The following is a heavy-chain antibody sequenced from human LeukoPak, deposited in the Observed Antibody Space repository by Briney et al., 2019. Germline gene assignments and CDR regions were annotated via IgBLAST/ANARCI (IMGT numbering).Heavy chain of an antibody. CDR1: GFTFSSSA. CDR2: INSGGDNT. Sequence: GGSLRLSCAAPGFTFSSSAMTWVRQAPGKGLEWVSAINSGGDNTVYADYVKGRLTISRDNSKNTLYLQMKSLRAEDTAIYYCTKGGSYAPLDYWGQGTLVTVSS. D-gene: IGHD1-26*01. CDR3: TKGGSYAPLDY. J-gene: IGHJ4*02. V-gene: IGHV3-23*01.